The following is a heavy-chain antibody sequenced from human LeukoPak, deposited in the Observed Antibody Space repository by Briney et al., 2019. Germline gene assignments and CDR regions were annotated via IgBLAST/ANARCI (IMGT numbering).Heavy chain of an antibody. D-gene: IGHD6-13*01. CDR1: GGSISSGGYY. CDR3: ARGRFWGIAAAGP. CDR2: IYYSGST. J-gene: IGHJ5*02. Sequence: SQTLSLTCTVSGGSISSGGYYWSWIRQHPGKGLEWIGYIYYSGSTYYNPSLKSRVTISVDTSKNQFSLKLSSVTAADTAVYYCARGRFWGIAAAGPWGQGTLVTVSS. V-gene: IGHV4-31*03.